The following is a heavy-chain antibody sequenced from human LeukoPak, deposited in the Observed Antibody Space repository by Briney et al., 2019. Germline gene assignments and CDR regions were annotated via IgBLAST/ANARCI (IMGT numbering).Heavy chain of an antibody. CDR1: GFTFSDHY. CDR2: TRNKANSYTT. Sequence: GGSLRLSCAASGFTFSDHYMDWVRQAPGKGLEWVGRTRNKANSYTTEYAASVKGRFTILRDDSKNSLYLQMNSLKTEDTAVYYCARSYDFWSGYLDYWGQGTLVTVSS. CDR3: ARSYDFWSGYLDY. D-gene: IGHD3-3*01. V-gene: IGHV3-72*01. J-gene: IGHJ4*02.